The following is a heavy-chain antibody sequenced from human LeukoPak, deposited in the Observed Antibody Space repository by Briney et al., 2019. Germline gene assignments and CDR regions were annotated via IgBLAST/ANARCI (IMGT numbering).Heavy chain of an antibody. J-gene: IGHJ4*02. CDR1: GHTFTSYW. V-gene: IGHV5-51*01. CDR3: ARALYSSSSFGY. Sequence: KVSCKASGHTFTSYWIGWVRQMPGKGLEWMGIIYPGDSDTRYSPSFQGQVTISADKSISTAYLQWSSLKASDTAMYYCARALYSSSSFGYWGQGTLVTVSS. D-gene: IGHD6-6*01. CDR2: IYPGDSDT.